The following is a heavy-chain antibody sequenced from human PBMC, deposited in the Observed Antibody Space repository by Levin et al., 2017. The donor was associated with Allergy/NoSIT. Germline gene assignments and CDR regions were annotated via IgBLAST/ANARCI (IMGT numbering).Heavy chain of an antibody. J-gene: IGHJ6*02. D-gene: IGHD6-19*01. CDR1: GYSFTSYW. CDR2: IYPGDSDT. CDR3: ARTVAGPYYYYGMDV. V-gene: IGHV5-51*01. Sequence: PGGSLRLSCKGSGYSFTSYWIGWVRQMPGKGLEWMGIIYPGDSDTRYSPSFQGQVTISADKSISTAYLQWSSLKASDTAMYYCARTVAGPYYYYGMDVWGQGTTVTVSS.